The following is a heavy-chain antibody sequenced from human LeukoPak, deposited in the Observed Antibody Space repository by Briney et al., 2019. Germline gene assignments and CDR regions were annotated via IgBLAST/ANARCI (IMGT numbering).Heavy chain of an antibody. D-gene: IGHD1-26*01. CDR3: AKGAGFSESYWYDY. Sequence: PGGSLRLSCAASGFTFSSYAMSWVRQAPGKGLEWVSAISGSGGTTYYADSVQGRFTISRDNSKNTLYLQMNSLRADDTALYYCAKGAGFSESYWYDYWGQGTLVTVSS. J-gene: IGHJ4*02. V-gene: IGHV3-23*01. CDR2: ISGSGGTT. CDR1: GFTFSSYA.